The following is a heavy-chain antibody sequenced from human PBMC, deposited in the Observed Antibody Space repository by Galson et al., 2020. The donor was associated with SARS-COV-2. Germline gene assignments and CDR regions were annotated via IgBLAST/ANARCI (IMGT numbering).Heavy chain of an antibody. Sequence: SCAASGCTVSSNYMSWVHQAPGNGLEWVAVIYSCGNTYDPDPLKGRFTITRDNSKNTLYLQINSLRAEDTAVYYCARDLDVRGGMDVWGQGTTVTVSS. V-gene: IGHV3-66*01. CDR1: GCTVSSNY. CDR2: IYSCGNT. CDR3: ARDLDVRGGMDV. J-gene: IGHJ6*02. D-gene: IGHD3-10*01.